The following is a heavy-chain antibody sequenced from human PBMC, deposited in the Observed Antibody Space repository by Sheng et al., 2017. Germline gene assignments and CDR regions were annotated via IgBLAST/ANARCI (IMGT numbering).Heavy chain of an antibody. V-gene: IGHV1-18*01. J-gene: IGHJ3*01. CDR2: TNPYNGNT. CDR3: VGGEEGV. CDR1: GYTFTSYG. Sequence: QVQLVQSGGEVRKPGASVKVSCKASGYTFTSYGLNWVRQAPGQGLEWIGWTNPYNGNTNYAQKLQGRLTVTTDTSTSTAYMELRSLRSDDTAVYYCVGGEEGVWGQGTKVTVSS.